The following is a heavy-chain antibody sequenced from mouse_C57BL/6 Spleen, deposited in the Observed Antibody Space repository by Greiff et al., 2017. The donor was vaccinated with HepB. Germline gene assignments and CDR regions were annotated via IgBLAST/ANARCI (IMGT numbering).Heavy chain of an antibody. J-gene: IGHJ4*01. V-gene: IGHV1-7*01. D-gene: IGHD1-1*01. CDR3: ARFTTVGAFDVDD. CDR1: GYTFTSYW. Sequence: VQLQQSGAELVKPGASVKLSCKASGYTFTSYWMHWVKQRPGQGLEWIGYINPSSGYTKYNQKFKDKATLTADTSSSTAYMQLSSLTYEDSAVYYGARFTTVGAFDVDDWGKGTSVTVSS. CDR2: INPSSGYT.